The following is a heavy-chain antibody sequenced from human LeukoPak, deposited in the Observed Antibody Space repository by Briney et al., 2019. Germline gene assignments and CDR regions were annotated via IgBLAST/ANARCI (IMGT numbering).Heavy chain of an antibody. Sequence: SETLSLTCTLSGRSISSYYWSWIRQPAAKGLEWIGRIYTSGSTNYNPPLNSPVTRSVDTSKNQFSLKLSSVTAADTAVYYCARDLWDLRFGERTNWYFDLWGRGTLVTVSS. D-gene: IGHD3-10*01. CDR3: ARDLWDLRFGERTNWYFDL. CDR1: GRSISSYY. J-gene: IGHJ2*01. V-gene: IGHV4-4*07. CDR2: IYTSGST.